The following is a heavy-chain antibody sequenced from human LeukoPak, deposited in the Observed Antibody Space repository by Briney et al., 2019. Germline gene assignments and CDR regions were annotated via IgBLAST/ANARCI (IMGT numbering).Heavy chain of an antibody. V-gene: IGHV4-59*08. Sequence: SETLSLTCTVSGGSISSYYWSWLRQPPGKGLEWIGYIYYSGSTNYNPSLKSRVTISVDTSKNQFSLKLSSVTAADTAVYYCARGRFGEGGMDVWGQGTTVTVSS. CDR3: ARGRFGEGGMDV. CDR1: GGSISSYY. CDR2: IYYSGST. J-gene: IGHJ6*02. D-gene: IGHD3-10*01.